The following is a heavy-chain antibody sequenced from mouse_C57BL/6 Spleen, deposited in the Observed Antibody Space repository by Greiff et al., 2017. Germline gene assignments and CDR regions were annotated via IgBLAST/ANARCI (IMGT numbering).Heavy chain of an antibody. J-gene: IGHJ1*03. V-gene: IGHV1-69*01. D-gene: IGHD2-5*01. CDR3: VRRRDSNYWYFDV. Sequence: QVQLQQPGAELVMPGASVKLSCKASGYTFTSYWMHWVQQRPGQGLEWIGEIDPSDSYTNYNQKFKGKSTLTVDKSSSTAYMQLSSLTSEDSAVYYCVRRRDSNYWYFDVWGTGTTVTVSS. CDR1: GYTFTSYW. CDR2: IDPSDSYT.